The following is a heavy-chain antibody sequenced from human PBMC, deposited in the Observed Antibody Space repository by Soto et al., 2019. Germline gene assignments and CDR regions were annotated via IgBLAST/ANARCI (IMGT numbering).Heavy chain of an antibody. CDR3: ARDLPPVDY. V-gene: IGHV1-18*01. Sequence: QVQLVQSGAEVKKPGASVKVSCKASGYTFSSYFIIWVRQAPGQGLEWMGWISAYNGNTNYAQNLQGRVTMTTDTSTRTAHMELRSLGSDDTAVYYCARDLPPVDYWGQGTLVTVSS. J-gene: IGHJ4*01. CDR1: GYTFSSYF. CDR2: ISAYNGNT.